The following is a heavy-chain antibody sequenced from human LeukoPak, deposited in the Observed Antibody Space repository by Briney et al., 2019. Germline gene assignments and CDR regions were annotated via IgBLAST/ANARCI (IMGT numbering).Heavy chain of an antibody. CDR3: ARSHNSGSLDV. J-gene: IGHJ6*02. CDR2: IYTSGRT. D-gene: IGHD2-15*01. V-gene: IGHV4-4*07. CDR1: GGSISSYS. Sequence: SSETLSLTCTASGGSISSYSWSWIRQPAGKGLEWIGLIYTSGRTDYSPSLKSRVTMSVDMSKNQLSLRLTSVTAADTAVYYCARSHNSGSLDVWGQGTTVSVSS.